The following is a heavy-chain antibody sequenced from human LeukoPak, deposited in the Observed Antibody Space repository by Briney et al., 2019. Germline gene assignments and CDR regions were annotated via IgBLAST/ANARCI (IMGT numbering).Heavy chain of an antibody. Sequence: SVKVSCKASGGTFSSYAISWVRQAPGQGLEWMGGIIPIFGTANCAQKFQGRVTITADESTSTAYMELSSLRSEDTAVYYCARRYYYDSSGYYHYWGQGTLVTVSS. V-gene: IGHV1-69*13. CDR1: GGTFSSYA. CDR2: IIPIFGTA. CDR3: ARRYYYDSSGYYHY. J-gene: IGHJ4*02. D-gene: IGHD3-22*01.